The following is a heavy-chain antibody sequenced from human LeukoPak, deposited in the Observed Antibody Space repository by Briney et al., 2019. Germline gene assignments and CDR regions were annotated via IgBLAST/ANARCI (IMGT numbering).Heavy chain of an antibody. CDR3: ARGRGNRTTGLKVDY. D-gene: IGHD1-1*01. J-gene: IGHJ4*02. CDR1: GGSISSSSYY. Sequence: PETLSLTCTVSGGSISSSSYYWGWIRQPPGKGLEWIGSIYYSGSTYYNPSLKSRVTISVDTSKNQFSLKLSSVTAADTAVYYCARGRGNRTTGLKVDYWGQGTLVTVSS. CDR2: IYYSGST. V-gene: IGHV4-39*07.